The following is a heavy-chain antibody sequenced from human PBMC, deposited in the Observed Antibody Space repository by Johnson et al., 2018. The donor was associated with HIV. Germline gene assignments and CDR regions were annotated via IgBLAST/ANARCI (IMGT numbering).Heavy chain of an antibody. CDR2: INWNGDSI. CDR1: GFDFDDYG. D-gene: IGHD4-23*01. CDR3: ARSPVKDYGGNSGGFNV. V-gene: IGHV3-20*04. J-gene: IGHJ3*01. Sequence: VQVVESGGGVVRPGGSLRLSCAASGFDFDDYGMGWVRQVPGKGLEWVSGINWNGDSIDYLDSVKGRFTISRDNSKNTPYMQINRMQAEDTAMCYCARSPVKDYGGNSGGFNVWGQGTMVTVSS.